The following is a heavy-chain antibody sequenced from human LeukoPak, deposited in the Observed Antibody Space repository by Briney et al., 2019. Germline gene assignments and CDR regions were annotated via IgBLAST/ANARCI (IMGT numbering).Heavy chain of an antibody. J-gene: IGHJ4*02. CDR1: GGSINTYF. Sequence: SETLSLTCTVSGGSINTYFWSWIRRPPGKGLEWIGHIYFSGSTKYNPSFKSRVTISGDTSKKQFSLKLTSVTAADTAVYYCARVVIMYYDILTGYGSYYFDYWGQGTLVTVSS. CDR3: ARVVIMYYDILTGYGSYYFDY. CDR2: IYFSGST. V-gene: IGHV4-59*12. D-gene: IGHD3-9*01.